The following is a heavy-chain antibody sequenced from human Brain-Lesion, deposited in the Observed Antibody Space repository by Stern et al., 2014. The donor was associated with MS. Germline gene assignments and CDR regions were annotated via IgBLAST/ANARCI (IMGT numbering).Heavy chain of an antibody. D-gene: IGHD2-2*01. CDR2: IFNSVSP. CDR3: ARGRVVPGFQYYATDV. Sequence: QMQLVESGPGLVKPSQTLSLSCTVSGGSISSGGYYWSWIRQPAGKGLEWIGRIFNSVSPSYTPSLKSRVPISIDPSKNHFSLRLTSMTAADTAVYYCARGRVVPGFQYYATDVWGQGTTVIVSS. V-gene: IGHV4-61*02. J-gene: IGHJ6*02. CDR1: GGSISSGGYY.